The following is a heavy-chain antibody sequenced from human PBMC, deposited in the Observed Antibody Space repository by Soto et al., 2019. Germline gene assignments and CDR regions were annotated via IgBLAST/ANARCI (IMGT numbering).Heavy chain of an antibody. Sequence: GGSLRLSCAASGFTFSSYWMSWVRQAPGKGLEWVANIKQDGSEKYHVDSVKGRFTISRDNAKNSLFLQMSTLRAEDTAVYYCVIAFNSAHCPYYFDFWGQGTLVTVSS. V-gene: IGHV3-7*01. D-gene: IGHD1-26*01. J-gene: IGHJ4*02. CDR3: VIAFNSAHCPYYFDF. CDR2: IKQDGSEK. CDR1: GFTFSSYW.